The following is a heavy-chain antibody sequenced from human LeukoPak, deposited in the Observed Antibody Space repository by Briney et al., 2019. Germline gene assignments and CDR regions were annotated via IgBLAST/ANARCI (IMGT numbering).Heavy chain of an antibody. J-gene: IGHJ4*02. V-gene: IGHV4-39*01. CDR3: ARNYYDGSGYYF. CDR1: GGSISSSSYY. D-gene: IGHD3-22*01. CDR2: LYYSGGT. Sequence: SETLSLTCTVSGGSISSSSYYWVWIRQPPGKGLEWIGSLYYSGGTHYKPSLKCRVAIFVDTSKNQFSLRLSSVTAADAAVYSCARNYYDGSGYYFWGQGPQVTVSS.